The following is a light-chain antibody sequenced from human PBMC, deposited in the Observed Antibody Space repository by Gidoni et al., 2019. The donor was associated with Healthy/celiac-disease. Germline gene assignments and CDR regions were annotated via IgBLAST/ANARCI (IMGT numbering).Light chain of an antibody. CDR1: SSDVGSYNL. Sequence: QSALTQPASVSGSPGQSITTSCTGTSSDVGSYNLVSWYQQHPGKAPKLMIYEGSKRPSGVSNRFSGSKPGNTASLTISGLQAEDEADYYCCSYAGSSTWVFGGGTKLTVL. V-gene: IGLV2-23*01. J-gene: IGLJ3*02. CDR2: EGS. CDR3: CSYAGSSTWV.